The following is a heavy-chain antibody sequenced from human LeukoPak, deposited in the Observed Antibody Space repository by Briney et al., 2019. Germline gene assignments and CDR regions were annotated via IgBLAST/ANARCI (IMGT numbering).Heavy chain of an antibody. CDR2: ISWNSGSI. CDR1: GFTFDDYA. V-gene: IGHV3-9*01. CDR3: ARGSYYYDSSGYPIYDY. D-gene: IGHD3-22*01. Sequence: GGSLRLSCAASGFTFDDYAMHWVRQAPGKGLEWVSGISWNSGSIGYADSVKGRFTISRDNAKNSLYLQMNSLRAEDTAVYYCARGSYYYDSSGYPIYDYWGQGTLVTVSS. J-gene: IGHJ4*02.